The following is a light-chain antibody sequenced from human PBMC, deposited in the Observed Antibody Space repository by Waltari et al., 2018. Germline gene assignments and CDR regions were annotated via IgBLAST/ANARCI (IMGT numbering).Light chain of an antibody. CDR1: NLGNRH. J-gene: IGLJ2*01. CDR3: QVWDNNIVV. Sequence: SYDLTQPPSVSVSTGQTASIPSPGDNLGNRHVSWIKQRPGQSPFLVMYQAKNRPSGIPERFSGSNSGNTATLTVSGTQAMDEADYYCQVWDNNIVVFGGGTKLTVL. V-gene: IGLV3-1*01. CDR2: QAK.